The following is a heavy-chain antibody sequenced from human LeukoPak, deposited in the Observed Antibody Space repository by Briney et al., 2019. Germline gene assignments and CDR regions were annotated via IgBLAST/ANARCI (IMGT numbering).Heavy chain of an antibody. Sequence: PGGSLRLSCAASGFTFSSYSMNWVRQAPGKGLEWVSYISSSSSTIYYADSVKGRFTISRDNAKNSLYLQMNSLRAEDTAVYYCAADRWGYSFDYWGQGTLVTVSS. D-gene: IGHD7-27*01. CDR1: GFTFSSYS. CDR2: ISSSSSTI. V-gene: IGHV3-48*01. J-gene: IGHJ4*02. CDR3: AADRWGYSFDY.